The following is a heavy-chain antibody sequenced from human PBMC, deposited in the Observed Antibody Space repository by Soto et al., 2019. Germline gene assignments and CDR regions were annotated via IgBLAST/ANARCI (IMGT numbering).Heavy chain of an antibody. V-gene: IGHV1-8*01. CDR1: GYTFTSYD. Sequence: ASVKVSCKASGYTFTSYDINWVRQATGQGLEWMGWMNPNSGNTGYAQKFQGRVTMTRNTSISTAYMELSSLRSEDTAVYYCVRHYGGTYYYYMDVWGKGTTVTVSS. CDR2: MNPNSGNT. CDR3: VRHYGGTYYYYMDV. J-gene: IGHJ6*03. D-gene: IGHD4-17*01.